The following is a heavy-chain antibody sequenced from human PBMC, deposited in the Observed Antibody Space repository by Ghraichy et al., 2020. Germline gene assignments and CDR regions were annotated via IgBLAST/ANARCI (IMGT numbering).Heavy chain of an antibody. D-gene: IGHD5-12*01. J-gene: IGHJ4*02. Sequence: SQTLSLTCSVSGVSITSGGYYWNWIRQPPGKGLEWIGYTYYGGVTHYSPSLKSRLSISVDTSKNSFSLKVTSVTAADTAVDYCARGYSGYGRFDHWGRGTLVTVPS. CDR2: TYYGGVT. CDR3: ARGYSGYGRFDH. V-gene: IGHV4-31*03. CDR1: GVSITSGGYY.